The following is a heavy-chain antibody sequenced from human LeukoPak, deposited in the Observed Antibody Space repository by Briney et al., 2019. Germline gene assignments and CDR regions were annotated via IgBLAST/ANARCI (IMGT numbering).Heavy chain of an antibody. CDR2: IYSGGST. Sequence: GGSLRLSCAASGFTVSSNYMSWVRQAPGKGLDWVSVIYSGGSTYYADSVKGRFTISRDNSKNTLYLQMNSLRAEDTAVYYCARDRGGSYYSGAFDIWGQGTMVTVSS. V-gene: IGHV3-53*01. J-gene: IGHJ3*02. CDR3: ARDRGGSYYSGAFDI. CDR1: GFTVSSNY. D-gene: IGHD1-26*01.